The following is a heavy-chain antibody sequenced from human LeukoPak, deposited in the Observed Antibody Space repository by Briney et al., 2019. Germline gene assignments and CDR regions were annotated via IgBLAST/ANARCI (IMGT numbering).Heavy chain of an antibody. D-gene: IGHD3-10*01. Sequence: QSGGSLTLSCAASVFTFTNYDMHWVRQAPGKGLHWVSVISYDGSNKYYADSVKGRFTISRDDSKNTLYLQMNSLRAEDTAVYYCVKDRAGTYFDYWGQGTLVTVSS. V-gene: IGHV3-30*18. J-gene: IGHJ4*02. CDR2: ISYDGSNK. CDR1: VFTFTNYD. CDR3: VKDRAGTYFDY.